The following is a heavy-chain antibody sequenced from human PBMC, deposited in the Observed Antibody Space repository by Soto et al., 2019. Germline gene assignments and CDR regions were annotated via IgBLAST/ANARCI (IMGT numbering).Heavy chain of an antibody. Sequence: QVQLVESGGGVVQPGGSLRLSCAASGFIFSTYTMHWVRQAPGKGLEWVTVISYDGSNEYYADSVKGRFTISRDNSKNTVYQQMNSLKVDDTALYYWARDPVVVVPSARGPPYGMDVWCQGTTITVSS. CDR1: GFIFSTYT. D-gene: IGHD2-2*01. V-gene: IGHV3-30-3*01. J-gene: IGHJ6*02. CDR2: ISYDGSNE. CDR3: ARDPVVVVPSARGPPYGMDV.